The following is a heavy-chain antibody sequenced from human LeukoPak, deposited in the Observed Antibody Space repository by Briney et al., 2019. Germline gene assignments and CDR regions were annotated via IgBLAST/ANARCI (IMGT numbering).Heavy chain of an antibody. Sequence: PSETLSLTCAVYGGSFSCYYWRWIRQPPGKGVEWIGEINHSGSTNYNPALKSRVTISVDTSKNQFSLKLSSVTAADTAVYYCARGEYGDYAGGYYCYMDVWGKGTTVTVSS. CDR2: INHSGST. D-gene: IGHD4-17*01. CDR3: ARGEYGDYAGGYYCYMDV. V-gene: IGHV4-34*01. CDR1: GGSFSCYY. J-gene: IGHJ6*03.